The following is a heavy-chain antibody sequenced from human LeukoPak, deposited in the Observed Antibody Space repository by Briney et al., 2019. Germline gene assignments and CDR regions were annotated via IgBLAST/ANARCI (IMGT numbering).Heavy chain of an antibody. J-gene: IGHJ5*02. CDR2: ISSSSSYI. V-gene: IGHV3-21*01. CDR3: ARGEFGGYCSSTSCYWNNWFDP. CDR1: GFTFSSYS. Sequence: PGGSLRLSCAASGFTFSSYSMNWVRQAPGKGLEWVSSISSSSSYIYYADSVKGRFTISRDNAKNSLYLQMNSLRAEDTAVYYCARGEFGGYCSSTSCYWNNWFDPWGQGTLVTVSS. D-gene: IGHD2-2*01.